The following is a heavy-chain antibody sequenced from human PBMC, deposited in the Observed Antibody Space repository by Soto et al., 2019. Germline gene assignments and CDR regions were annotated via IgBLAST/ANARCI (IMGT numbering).Heavy chain of an antibody. CDR2: MNPGSGKT. V-gene: IGHV1-8*02. Sequence: ASVKVSCKASGYTFINYDISWVRQATGQGLEWMGWMNPGSGKTGYANKFQGRVTMTRDASTSTAHLELSSLTSEDTAVYYCAKHGPLGTVIVVITRFQYWGQGTLVTVSS. J-gene: IGHJ4*02. CDR3: AKHGPLGTVIVVITRFQY. D-gene: IGHD3-22*01. CDR1: GYTFINYD.